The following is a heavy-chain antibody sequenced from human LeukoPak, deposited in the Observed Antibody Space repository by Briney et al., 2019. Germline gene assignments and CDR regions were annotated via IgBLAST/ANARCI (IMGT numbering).Heavy chain of an antibody. CDR2: IYYSGST. V-gene: IGHV4-59*06. CDR3: ARATMGQADFDY. Sequence: SETLSLTCTVSGGSISSYYWSWIRQHPGKGLEWIGYIYYSGSTYYNPSLKSRVTISVDTSKNQFSLKLSSVTAADTAVYYCARATMGQADFDYWGQGTLVTVSS. J-gene: IGHJ4*02. D-gene: IGHD3-10*01. CDR1: GGSISSYY.